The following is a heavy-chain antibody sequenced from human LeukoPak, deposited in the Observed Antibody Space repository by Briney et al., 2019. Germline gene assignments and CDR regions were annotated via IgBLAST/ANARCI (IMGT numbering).Heavy chain of an antibody. Sequence: GGSLRLSCAASGFTFNNYAMNWVRQAPGKGLEWVSSISGGAETTYYADSAKGRFTISRVNSQNTLYLQMNSLRAEDTAVYYCARDYADYVGYFFFDYWGQGTLVTVSS. CDR2: ISGGAETT. CDR1: GFTFNNYA. CDR3: ARDYADYVGYFFFDY. V-gene: IGHV3-23*01. D-gene: IGHD4-17*01. J-gene: IGHJ4*02.